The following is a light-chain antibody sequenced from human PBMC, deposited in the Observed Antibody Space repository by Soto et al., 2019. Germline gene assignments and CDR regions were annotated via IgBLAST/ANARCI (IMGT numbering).Light chain of an antibody. CDR3: QHYGSSPRT. J-gene: IGKJ1*01. CDR2: GAS. CDR1: QSVDTY. Sequence: EIVMTQSPASLSVSPGGRVTLSCRASQSVDTYLAWYQQKSGQSPRLLIFGASTRAIGIPARFSGSGSGTEFTLTITNVRSEDFGVYYCQHYGSSPRTFGQGTKVDIK. V-gene: IGKV3-15*01.